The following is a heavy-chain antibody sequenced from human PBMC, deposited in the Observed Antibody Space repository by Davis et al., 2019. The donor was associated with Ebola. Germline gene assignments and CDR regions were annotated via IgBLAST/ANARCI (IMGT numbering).Heavy chain of an antibody. CDR1: GFTFSYYW. V-gene: IGHV3-74*01. J-gene: IGHJ4*02. CDR3: TRGTTGWKGTDY. CDR2: ISSDGNTI. Sequence: PGGSLRLSCAASGFTFSYYWMHWVRQAPGKGLGWVSHISSDGNTINYADSVKGRFTISRDNARNTMFLQMSSLRAEDTAVYYCTRGTTGWKGTDYWGQGTLLTVSS. D-gene: IGHD6-19*01.